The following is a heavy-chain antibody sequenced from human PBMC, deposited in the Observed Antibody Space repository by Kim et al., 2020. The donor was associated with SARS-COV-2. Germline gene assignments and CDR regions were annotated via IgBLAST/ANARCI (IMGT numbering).Heavy chain of an antibody. J-gene: IGHJ3*02. CDR2: IKQDGSEK. Sequence: GGSLRLSCAASGFTFSSYWMSWVRQAPGKGLEWVANIKQDGSEKYYVDSVKGRFTISRDNAKNSLYLQMNSLRAQDTAVYYCAREGQIFGVVVAFDIWGQGTMVTVSS. CDR3: AREGQIFGVVVAFDI. V-gene: IGHV3-7*03. CDR1: GFTFSSYW. D-gene: IGHD3-3*01.